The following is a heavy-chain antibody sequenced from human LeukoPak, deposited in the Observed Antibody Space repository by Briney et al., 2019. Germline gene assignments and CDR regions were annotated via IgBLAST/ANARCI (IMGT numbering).Heavy chain of an antibody. J-gene: IGHJ4*02. Sequence: GGSLRLSCAASGFTFSSYAMSWVRQAPGKGLEWVSAISGSGGSTYYADSVKGRFTISRDNSKNTLYLQMNSLRAEDTAVYYCAKGNRYYDSSGYYYFDYWGQGTLATVSS. CDR1: GFTFSSYA. CDR2: ISGSGGST. CDR3: AKGNRYYDSSGYYYFDY. V-gene: IGHV3-23*01. D-gene: IGHD3-22*01.